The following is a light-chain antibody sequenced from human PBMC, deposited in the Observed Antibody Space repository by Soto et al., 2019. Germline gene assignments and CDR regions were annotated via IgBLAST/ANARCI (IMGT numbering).Light chain of an antibody. V-gene: IGKV3-20*01. CDR1: QSVTSSY. J-gene: IGKJ4*01. CDR2: AAS. Sequence: DIVMTQSPATLSSSPGERVTITCRASQSVTSSYLAWYQQTPRQAPKLLIDAASSRATGIPDRCSRSGSGTDFTLTISRLQPEDFAVYYCHQYGSSPPYTFGGGNKVEIK. CDR3: HQYGSSPPYT.